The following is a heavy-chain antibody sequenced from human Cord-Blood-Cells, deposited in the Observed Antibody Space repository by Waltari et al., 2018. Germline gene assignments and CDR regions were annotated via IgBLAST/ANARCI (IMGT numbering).Heavy chain of an antibody. Sequence: QVQLVESGGGVVQPGRSRRLSCAASGFTFSSYAMPWVRQAPGKGLEWVAVISYDGSNKYYADSVKGRFTISRDNSKNTLYLQMNSLRAEDTAVYYCARGEYVVVPAAIDYWGQGTLVTVSS. CDR3: ARGEYVVVPAAIDY. CDR2: ISYDGSNK. CDR1: GFTFSSYA. J-gene: IGHJ4*02. V-gene: IGHV3-30-3*01. D-gene: IGHD2-2*01.